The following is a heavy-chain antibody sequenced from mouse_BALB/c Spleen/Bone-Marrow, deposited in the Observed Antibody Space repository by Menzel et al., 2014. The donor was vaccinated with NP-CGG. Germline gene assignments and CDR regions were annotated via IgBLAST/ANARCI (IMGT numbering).Heavy chain of an antibody. CDR2: INPYNDGT. CDR3: ASHNWDYAMDY. Sequence: EVQLQQSGPELVKPGASVKMSCKASGYTFTNYVMHWVKQKPGQGLEWIGYINPYNDGTKYNEKFKGKATLTSDKSSSTAYMELSSLTSEDSAVYYCASHNWDYAMDYWGQGTSVTVSS. CDR1: GYTFTNYV. J-gene: IGHJ4*01. V-gene: IGHV1-14*01. D-gene: IGHD4-1*02.